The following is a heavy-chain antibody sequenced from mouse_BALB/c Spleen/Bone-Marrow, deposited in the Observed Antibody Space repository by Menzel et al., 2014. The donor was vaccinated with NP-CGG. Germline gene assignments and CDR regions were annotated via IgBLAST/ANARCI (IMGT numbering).Heavy chain of an antibody. CDR3: ARSLLLRPDY. J-gene: IGHJ2*01. V-gene: IGHV5-17*02. CDR2: ISSGSSTI. Sequence: EVQRVESGGGLVQPGGSRKLSCAASGFTFSSFGMHWVRPAPEKGLEWVAYISSGSSTIYYADTVKGRFTISRDNPKNTLFLQMTSLRSEDTAMYYCARSLLLRPDYWGQGTTLTVSS. D-gene: IGHD1-1*01. CDR1: GFTFSSFG.